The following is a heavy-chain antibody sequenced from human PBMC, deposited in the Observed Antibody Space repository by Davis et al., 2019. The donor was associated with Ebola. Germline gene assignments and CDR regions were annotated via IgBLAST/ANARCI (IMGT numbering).Heavy chain of an antibody. CDR3: ARGGSYFGGYFDY. Sequence: SVKVSCKASGGTFSSYAITRVRQAPGQGLEWMGRIIPILGIANYAQKFQGRVTITADKSTSTAYMQLSSLRSEDTAVYYCARGGSYFGGYFDYWGQGTLVTVSS. CDR2: IIPILGIA. V-gene: IGHV1-69*04. CDR1: GGTFSSYA. J-gene: IGHJ4*02. D-gene: IGHD1-26*01.